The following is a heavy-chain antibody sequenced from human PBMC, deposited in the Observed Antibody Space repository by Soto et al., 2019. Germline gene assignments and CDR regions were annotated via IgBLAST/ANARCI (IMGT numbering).Heavy chain of an antibody. CDR3: AKDTSMVILNDAFDI. CDR1: GFTFDDYA. D-gene: IGHD3-16*01. Sequence: GGSLRLSCAASGFTFDDYAMHWVRQAPGKGLEWVSGISWNSGSIGYADSVKGRFTISRDNAKNSLYLQMNSLRAEDTALYYCAKDTSMVILNDAFDIWGQGTMVTVSS. J-gene: IGHJ3*02. V-gene: IGHV3-9*01. CDR2: ISWNSGSI.